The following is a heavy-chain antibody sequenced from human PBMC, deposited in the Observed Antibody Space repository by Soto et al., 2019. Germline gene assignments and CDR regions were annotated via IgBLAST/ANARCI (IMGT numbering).Heavy chain of an antibody. D-gene: IGHD5-12*01. CDR3: AEAPGGMATIRWFDP. Sequence: QVQLVQSGAEVKKPGSSVKVSCKASVGTFSSYAISWVRQAPGQGLEWRGGIIPIFGTANYAQKFQGRVTITADESTRTAYMELRSLRSEDTAVYYCAEAPGGMATIRWFDPWGQGPLVTVSS. V-gene: IGHV1-69*01. CDR2: IIPIFGTA. CDR1: VGTFSSYA. J-gene: IGHJ5*02.